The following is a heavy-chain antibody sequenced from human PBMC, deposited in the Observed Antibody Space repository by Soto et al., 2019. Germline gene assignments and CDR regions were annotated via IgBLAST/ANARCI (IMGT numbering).Heavy chain of an antibody. D-gene: IGHD5-18*01. CDR2: ISGSGGST. Sequence: GGSLRLSCAASGFTFSSYAMSWVRQAPGKGLEWVSAISGSGGSTYYADSVKGRFTISRDNSKNTLYLQMNSLRAEDTAVYYCAKGYGGYGYAEDYYGMDVWGQGTTVTVSS. V-gene: IGHV3-23*01. CDR3: AKGYGGYGYAEDYYGMDV. CDR1: GFTFSSYA. J-gene: IGHJ6*02.